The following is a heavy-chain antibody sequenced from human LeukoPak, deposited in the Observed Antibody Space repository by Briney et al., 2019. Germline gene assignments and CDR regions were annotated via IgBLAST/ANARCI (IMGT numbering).Heavy chain of an antibody. Sequence: VASVKVSCKASGGTFSSYAISWVRQAPGQGLEWMGRIIPILGIANYAQKFQGRVTMTRNTSISTAYMELSSLRSEDTAVYYCARAPPARLRYPYYYYGMDVWGQGTTVTVSS. CDR2: IIPILGIA. CDR1: GGTFSSYA. J-gene: IGHJ6*02. CDR3: ARAPPARLRYPYYYYGMDV. V-gene: IGHV1-69*04. D-gene: IGHD3-9*01.